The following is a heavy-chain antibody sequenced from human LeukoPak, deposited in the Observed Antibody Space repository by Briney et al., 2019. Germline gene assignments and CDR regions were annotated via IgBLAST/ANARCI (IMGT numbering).Heavy chain of an antibody. Sequence: GGSLRLSCAASGFSLSNYGMHRVRQAPGKGLEWVAALLYDGNTKHYADSVKGRFTISRDISKNTFYLQVNSLTAEDTAVYYCARDHRPEIQYYYMDAWGKGTTVAVSS. V-gene: IGHV3-33*01. CDR2: LLYDGNTK. D-gene: IGHD1-14*01. CDR3: ARDHRPEIQYYYMDA. CDR1: GFSLSNYG. J-gene: IGHJ6*03.